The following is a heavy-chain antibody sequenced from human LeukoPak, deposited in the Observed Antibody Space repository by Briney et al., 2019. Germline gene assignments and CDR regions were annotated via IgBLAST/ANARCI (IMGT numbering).Heavy chain of an antibody. CDR3: AKDQRRGYSYGFDY. V-gene: IGHV3-30*18. Sequence: GGSLRRSCAASGFTFSGFGIYWVRQAPGKGLEWVAVISSDGSNKYYADSVKGRLTISRDNSKNTLYLQMNSLRADDTAVYYCAKDQRRGYSYGFDYWGQGTLVTVSS. J-gene: IGHJ4*02. CDR1: GFTFSGFG. CDR2: ISSDGSNK. D-gene: IGHD5-18*01.